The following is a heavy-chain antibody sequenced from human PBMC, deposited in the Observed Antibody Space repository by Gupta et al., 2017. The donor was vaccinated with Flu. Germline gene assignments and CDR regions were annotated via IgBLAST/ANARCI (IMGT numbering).Heavy chain of an antibody. D-gene: IGHD3-22*01. Sequence: EVQLVESGGGLVKPGGSLRLSCAASGFTFSNAWMSWVRQAPGKGLEWVGRIKSKTDGGTTDYAAPVKGRFTISRDDSKNTLYLQMNSLKTEDTAVYYCTTPSPYYYDSSGYYSWGQGTLVTVSS. J-gene: IGHJ4*02. CDR3: TTPSPYYYDSSGYYS. CDR2: IKSKTDGGTT. V-gene: IGHV3-15*01. CDR1: GFTFSNAW.